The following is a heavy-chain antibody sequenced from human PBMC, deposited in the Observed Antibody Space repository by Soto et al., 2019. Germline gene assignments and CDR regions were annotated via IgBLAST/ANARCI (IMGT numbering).Heavy chain of an antibody. D-gene: IGHD6-13*01. Sequence: ASVKVSCKVSGYTLTELSMHWVRQAPGKGLEWMGGLDPEDGETIYAQKFQGRVTMTEDTSTDTAYMELSSLRSEDTAVYYCATDLRGAAAGTTNWFDPWGQGTLVTVSS. CDR1: GYTLTELS. J-gene: IGHJ5*02. CDR3: ATDLRGAAAGTTNWFDP. CDR2: LDPEDGET. V-gene: IGHV1-24*01.